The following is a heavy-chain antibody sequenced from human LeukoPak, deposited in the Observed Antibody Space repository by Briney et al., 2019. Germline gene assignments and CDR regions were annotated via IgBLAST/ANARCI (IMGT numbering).Heavy chain of an antibody. Sequence: GGSLRLSCAASGFTFSSYGMHWVRQAPGKGLEWVAFIRYDGSNKYYADSVKGRFTISRDNSKNTLYLQMNSLRAEDTAVYYCAKDHEWLVYFDYWGQGTLVTVSS. CDR2: IRYDGSNK. CDR1: GFTFSSYG. V-gene: IGHV3-30*02. J-gene: IGHJ4*02. D-gene: IGHD6-19*01. CDR3: AKDHEWLVYFDY.